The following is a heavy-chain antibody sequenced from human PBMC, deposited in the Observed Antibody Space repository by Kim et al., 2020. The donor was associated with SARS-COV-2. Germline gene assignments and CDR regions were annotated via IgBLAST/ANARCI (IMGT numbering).Heavy chain of an antibody. CDR3: ARDQSLRFLEWSETYYYYGMDV. J-gene: IGHJ6*02. D-gene: IGHD3-3*01. Sequence: GGSLRLSCAASGFTFSSYEMNWVRQAPGKGLEWVSYISSSGSTIYYADSVKGRFTISRDNAKNSLYLQMNSLRAEDTAVYYCARDQSLRFLEWSETYYYYGMDVWGQGTTVTFSS. CDR2: ISSSGSTI. V-gene: IGHV3-48*03. CDR1: GFTFSSYE.